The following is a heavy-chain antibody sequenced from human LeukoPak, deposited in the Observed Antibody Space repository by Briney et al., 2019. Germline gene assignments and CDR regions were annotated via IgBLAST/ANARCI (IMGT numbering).Heavy chain of an antibody. CDR3: ARVPYYYYYMDV. Sequence: SETLSLTCTVSGGSISSSSYYWGWIRQPPGKGLEWIGSIHYSGSTYYNPSLKSRVTISVDTSKNQFSLKLSSVTAADTAVYYCARVPYYYYYMDVWSKGTTVTVSS. J-gene: IGHJ6*03. V-gene: IGHV4-39*07. CDR2: IHYSGST. CDR1: GGSISSSSYY.